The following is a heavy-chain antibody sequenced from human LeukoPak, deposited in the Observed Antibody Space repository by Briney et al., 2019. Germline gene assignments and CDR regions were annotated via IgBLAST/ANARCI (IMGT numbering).Heavy chain of an antibody. CDR3: ARHRRGCSSASCYYYYYMDV. Sequence: GESLKISCKGSGYSFTGYWIGWVRQMPGKGLEWMAIIYPGDSETRYSPSFQGQVTISADKSISTAYLQWSSLKASDTAMYYCARHRRGCSSASCYYYYYMDVWGKGTTVTVSS. D-gene: IGHD2-2*01. J-gene: IGHJ6*03. CDR2: IYPGDSET. V-gene: IGHV5-51*01. CDR1: GYSFTGYW.